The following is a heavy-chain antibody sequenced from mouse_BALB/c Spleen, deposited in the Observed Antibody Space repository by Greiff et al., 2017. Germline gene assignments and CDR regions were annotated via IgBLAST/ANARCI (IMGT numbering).Heavy chain of an antibody. CDR3: AIYGNGGAMDY. Sequence: VKLVESGPSLVQPSQSLSITCTVSGFSLTSYGVHWVRQSPGKGLEWLGVIWRGGSTDYNAAFMSRLSITKDNSKSQVFFKMNSLQADDTAIYYCAIYGNGGAMDYWGQGTSVTVSS. D-gene: IGHD2-1*01. J-gene: IGHJ4*01. CDR2: IWRGGST. V-gene: IGHV2-5-1*01. CDR1: GFSLTSYG.